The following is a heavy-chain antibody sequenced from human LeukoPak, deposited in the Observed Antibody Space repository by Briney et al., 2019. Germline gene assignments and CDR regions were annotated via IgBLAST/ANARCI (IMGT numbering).Heavy chain of an antibody. J-gene: IGHJ4*02. V-gene: IGHV4-59*08. CDR1: GGSISSYD. CDR2: IYYSGST. D-gene: IGHD3-16*02. CDR3: ASVRGLGVITPYLDY. Sequence: SETLSLTCTVSGGSISSYDWSWIRQSPGKGLEWIGYIYYSGSTKYNPSLKSRVIISVDTSKNHFSLKLSSVTAADTAVYYCASVRGLGVITPYLDYWGQGTLVTVSS.